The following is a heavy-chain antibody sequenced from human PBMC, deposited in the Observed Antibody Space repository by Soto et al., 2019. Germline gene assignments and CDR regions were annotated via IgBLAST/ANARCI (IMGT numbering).Heavy chain of an antibody. D-gene: IGHD6-19*01. CDR3: ARGFSGWRNTFDY. J-gene: IGHJ4*02. CDR2: LIPIFGTA. CDR1: GGTFSSYA. V-gene: IGHV1-69*06. Sequence: GASVKVSCXASGGTFSSYAISWVRQAPGQGLEWMGGLIPIFGTANYAQKFQGRVTITADKSTSTAYMELSSLRSEDTAVYYCARGFSGWRNTFDYWGQGTLVTVSS.